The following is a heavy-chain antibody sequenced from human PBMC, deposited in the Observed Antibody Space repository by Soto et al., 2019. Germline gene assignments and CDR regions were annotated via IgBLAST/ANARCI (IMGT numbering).Heavy chain of an antibody. CDR3: ARSSQSTVTPFAY. CDR2: IYYSGST. CDR1: GGSISSGGYY. Sequence: SETLSFTCTVSGGSISSGGYYWSWIRQHPGKGLEWIGYIYYSGSTYYNPSLKSRVTISVDTSKNQFSLKLSSVTAADTAVYYCARSSQSTVTPFAYWGQGTLVPVSS. D-gene: IGHD4-17*01. V-gene: IGHV4-31*03. J-gene: IGHJ4*02.